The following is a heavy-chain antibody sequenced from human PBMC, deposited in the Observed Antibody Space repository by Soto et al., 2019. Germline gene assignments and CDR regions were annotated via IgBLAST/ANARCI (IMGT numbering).Heavy chain of an antibody. CDR2: TIDSGGSK. CDR3: TKDLAPGIPRGLDV. V-gene: IGHV3-23*01. D-gene: IGHD2-21*02. J-gene: IGHJ6*02. Sequence: SGFTFSSCAMGWVRQAPGKGLEWVSDTIDSGGSKYYADSVKGRFTISGDDSKNSLYLEMNSLKTEDTAVYYCTKDLAPGIPRGLDVWGQGITVTVSS. CDR1: GFTFSSCA.